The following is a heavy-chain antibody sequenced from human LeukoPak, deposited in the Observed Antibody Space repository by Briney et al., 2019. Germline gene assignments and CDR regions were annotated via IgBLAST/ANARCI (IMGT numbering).Heavy chain of an antibody. CDR3: ARVRTTSKYQLAHYYMDV. CDR2: IYYSGST. CDR1: GGSISSYY. Sequence: SETLSLTCTVSGGSISSYYWSWIRQPPGKGLEWIGYIYYSGSTNYNPSLKSRVTISVDTSKNQFSLKLSSVTAADTAVYYCARVRTTSKYQLAHYYMDVWGKGTTVTVSS. D-gene: IGHD2-2*01. V-gene: IGHV4-59*01. J-gene: IGHJ6*03.